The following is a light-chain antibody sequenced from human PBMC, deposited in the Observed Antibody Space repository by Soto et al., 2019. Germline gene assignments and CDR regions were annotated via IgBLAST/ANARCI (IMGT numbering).Light chain of an antibody. CDR2: AAS. Sequence: DIQMTQSPSSLSASVGDRVTITCRASQRVSTYLNWYQQKPEKAPKLLIYAASSLQSGVPSRFSGSGSGTDFTLTISSLQPEDFATYYCQKSYSTPRTLGQGTKLEIK. CDR3: QKSYSTPRT. CDR1: QRVSTY. J-gene: IGKJ2*01. V-gene: IGKV1-39*01.